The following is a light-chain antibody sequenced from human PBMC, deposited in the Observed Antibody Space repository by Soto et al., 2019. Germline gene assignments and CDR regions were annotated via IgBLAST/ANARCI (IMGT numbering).Light chain of an antibody. V-gene: IGKV3-20*01. CDR2: GVS. CDR1: QSVSNSY. J-gene: IGKJ2*01. CDR3: QQYGSSPYT. Sequence: EIVLTQSPGTLSLSPGERATLSCRASQSVSNSYLAWYQQKPGQAPRLLIYGVSSRATGIPDRFSGSGSGRDFTLTINRLEPEDFVVYFCQQYGSSPYTFGQGTKLEIK.